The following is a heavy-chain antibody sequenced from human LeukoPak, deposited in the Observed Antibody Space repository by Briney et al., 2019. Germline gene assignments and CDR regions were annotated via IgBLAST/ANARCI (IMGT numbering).Heavy chain of an antibody. V-gene: IGHV3-15*01. CDR3: TTTWIQLWSCYYGMDV. CDR2: IKSKTDGGTT. CDR1: GFTFSNAW. Sequence: PGGSLRLSCAASGFTFSNAWMSWVRQAPGKGLEWVGRIKSKTDGGTTDYAAPVKGRFTISRDDSKNTLYLQMNSLKTEDTAVYYCTTTWIQLWSCYYGMDVWGQGTTVTVSS. D-gene: IGHD5-18*01. J-gene: IGHJ6*02.